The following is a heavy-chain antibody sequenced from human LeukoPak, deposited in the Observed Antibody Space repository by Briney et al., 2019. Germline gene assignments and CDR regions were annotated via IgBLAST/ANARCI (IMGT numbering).Heavy chain of an antibody. V-gene: IGHV4-4*07. CDR2: ISSSGST. CDR1: GGSISSSY. Sequence: PSETLSLTCTVSGGSISSSYWGWIRQPAGKGLEWIGHISSSGSTKYNPSLRSRVSMSVDTSKNQFSLRLSSVTAADTAVYYCARAGESRKTMVRGVYYDYYGMDVWGQGTTVTVSS. CDR3: ARAGESRKTMVRGVYYDYYGMDV. J-gene: IGHJ6*02. D-gene: IGHD3-10*01.